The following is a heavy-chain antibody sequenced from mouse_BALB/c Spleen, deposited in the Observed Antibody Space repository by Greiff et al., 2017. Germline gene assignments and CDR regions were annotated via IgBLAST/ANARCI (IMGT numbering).Heavy chain of an antibody. Sequence: EVKLMESGGGLVQPGGSRKLSCAASGFTFSDYGMAWVRQAPGKGPEWVAFISNLAYSIYYADTVTGRFTISRENAKNTLYLEMSSLRSEDTAMYYCARGNWDGAMDDWGQGTSVTVSA. V-gene: IGHV5-15*02. D-gene: IGHD4-1*02. CDR1: GFTFSDYG. J-gene: IGHJ4*01. CDR3: ARGNWDGAMDD. CDR2: ISNLAYSI.